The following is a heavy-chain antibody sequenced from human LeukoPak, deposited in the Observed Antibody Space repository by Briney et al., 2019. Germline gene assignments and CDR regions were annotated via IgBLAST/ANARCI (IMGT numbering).Heavy chain of an antibody. D-gene: IGHD3-10*01. J-gene: IGHJ6*02. CDR3: ARDGGSGRPHLSYSYYGMDV. V-gene: IGHV3-53*01. CDR2: IYTGDTT. CDR1: GFTVSITY. Sequence: PGGSLRLSCAASGFTVSITYMTWGREAPGKGLEWVSFIYTGDTTYYADSVKGRFTISRDSSKNTLYLQMNSLRVEDTAVYYCARDGGSGRPHLSYSYYGMDVWGQGTTVTVSS.